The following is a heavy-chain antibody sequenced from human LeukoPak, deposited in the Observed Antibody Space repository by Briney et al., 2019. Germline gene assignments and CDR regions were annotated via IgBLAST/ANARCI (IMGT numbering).Heavy chain of an antibody. CDR2: IIPILGIA. Sequence: SVKVSCEASGGTFSSYAISWVRQAPGQGLEWMGRIIPILGIANYAQKFQGRVTITADKSTSTAYMELSSLRPEDTAVYYCARSPRRDGSLRDYWGQGTLVTVSS. D-gene: IGHD5-12*01. CDR3: ARSPRRDGSLRDY. V-gene: IGHV1-69*04. CDR1: GGTFSSYA. J-gene: IGHJ4*02.